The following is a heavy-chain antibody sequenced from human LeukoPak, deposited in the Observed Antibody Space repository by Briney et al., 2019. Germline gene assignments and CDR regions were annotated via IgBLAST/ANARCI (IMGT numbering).Heavy chain of an antibody. CDR2: IKTRGST. V-gene: IGHV4-4*07. CDR3: AGRALSTGWTFDY. D-gene: IGHD6-19*01. J-gene: IGHJ4*02. Sequence: SETLSLTCSVSGGSISTYCWSWVRQPPGKGLEWVSQIKTRGSTNVIPSLKSPVSISMDTPNNQFSLMISSVTAANTAIYYCAGRALSTGWTFDYGGQGTLAPVSP. CDR1: GGSISTYC.